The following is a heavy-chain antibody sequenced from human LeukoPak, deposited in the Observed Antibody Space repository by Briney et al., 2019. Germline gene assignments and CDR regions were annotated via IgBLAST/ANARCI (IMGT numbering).Heavy chain of an antibody. CDR1: AYTFTGYY. CDR2: INANNGGT. J-gene: IGHJ4*02. D-gene: IGHD2-2*01. CDR3: ARGSSSPVPNFDY. V-gene: IGHV1-2*02. Sequence: GASMKVSCKASAYTFTGYYMHWVRQAPGQGLEWVGWINANNGGTSYAQKFQGRVTMTRDTSITTAYMELPTLTSDDTAVYYCARGSSSPVPNFDYWGQGTLVTVSS.